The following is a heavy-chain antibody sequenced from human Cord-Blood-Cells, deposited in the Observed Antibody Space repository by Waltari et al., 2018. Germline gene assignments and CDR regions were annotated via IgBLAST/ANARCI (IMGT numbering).Heavy chain of an antibody. V-gene: IGHV1-69*09. CDR2: IIPILGIA. Sequence: VQLVRSGPEVRMPGSSVKVSCKPFGGTCSSFAMSWVRLAPGQGLEWMGRIIPILGIANYAQKFQGRVTITADKSTSTAYMELSSLRSEDTAVYYCARDCSSTSCYSRPIDYWGQGTLVTVSS. CDR3: ARDCSSTSCYSRPIDY. J-gene: IGHJ4*02. CDR1: GGTCSSFA. D-gene: IGHD2-2*02.